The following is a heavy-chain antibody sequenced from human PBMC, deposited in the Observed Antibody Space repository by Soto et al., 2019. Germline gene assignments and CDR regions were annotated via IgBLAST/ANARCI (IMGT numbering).Heavy chain of an antibody. CDR1: GFTFSSYG. Sequence: GGSLRLSCVASGFTFSSYGMHWVRQAPGKGLEWVAVISYDGTNKYYADSVKGRFTISRDNSKNTLYLEMNSLRAEDTAVYYCAKEIETSSWYGCGYWGQGTLVTVSS. D-gene: IGHD6-13*01. V-gene: IGHV3-30*18. J-gene: IGHJ4*02. CDR2: ISYDGTNK. CDR3: AKEIETSSWYGCGY.